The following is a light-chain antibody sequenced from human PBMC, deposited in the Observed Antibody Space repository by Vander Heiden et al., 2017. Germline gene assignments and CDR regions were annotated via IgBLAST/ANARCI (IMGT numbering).Light chain of an antibody. J-gene: IGLJ3*02. V-gene: IGLV1-40*01. Sequence: QSVLPQPPPVSGAPGPRTILSCTGRSSNIGADYGVHWYQQLPGTAPKLVIYGNANRPSGVPDRFSGSKSGTSASLAITGLQAEDEAYYYCQSYDSSLSVVFGGGTKLTVL. CDR1: SSNIGADYG. CDR2: GNA. CDR3: QSYDSSLSVV.